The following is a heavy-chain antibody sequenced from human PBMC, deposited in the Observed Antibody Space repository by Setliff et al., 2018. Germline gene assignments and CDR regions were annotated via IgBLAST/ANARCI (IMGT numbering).Heavy chain of an antibody. J-gene: IGHJ3*02. V-gene: IGHV4-39*01. Sequence: SETLSLTCTVSGGSISSSSYYWGWIRQPPGKGLEWIGSIYYSGSTYYNPSLKSRVTISVDTSKNQFSLKLSSVTAADTAVYYCARRRLYSSSWFGGAFDIWGQGTMVTVSS. CDR2: IYYSGST. CDR1: GGSISSSSYY. D-gene: IGHD6-13*01. CDR3: ARRRLYSSSWFGGAFDI.